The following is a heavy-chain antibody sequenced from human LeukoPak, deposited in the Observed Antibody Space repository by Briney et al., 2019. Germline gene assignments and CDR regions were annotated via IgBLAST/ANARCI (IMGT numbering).Heavy chain of an antibody. D-gene: IGHD3-22*01. CDR2: IVVGSGNT. CDR1: GFTFTSSA. Sequence: ASVKVSCKASGFTFTSSAVQWVRQARGQRLEWIGWIVVGSGNTNYAQKFQERVTITRDMSTSTAYMELSSLRSEDTAVHYCAASPDYYDSSGYSYYFDYWGQGTLVTVSS. CDR3: AASPDYYDSSGYSYYFDY. J-gene: IGHJ4*02. V-gene: IGHV1-58*01.